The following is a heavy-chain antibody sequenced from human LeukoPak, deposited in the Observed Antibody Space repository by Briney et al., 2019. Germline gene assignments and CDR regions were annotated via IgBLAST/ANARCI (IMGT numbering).Heavy chain of an antibody. CDR1: GYTFTSYG. J-gene: IGHJ3*02. CDR3: ARDGLDYYDSHDAFDI. V-gene: IGHV1-18*01. CDR2: ISAYNGNT. Sequence: ASVKVSCKASGYTFTSYGISWVRQAPGQGLERMGWISAYNGNTNYAQKLQGRVTMTTDTSTSTAYMELRSLRSDDTAVYYCARDGLDYYDSHDAFDIWGQGTMVTVSS. D-gene: IGHD3-22*01.